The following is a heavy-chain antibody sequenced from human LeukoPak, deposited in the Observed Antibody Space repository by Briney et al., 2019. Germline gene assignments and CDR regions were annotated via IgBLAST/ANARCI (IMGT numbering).Heavy chain of an antibody. CDR1: GGSISSGGYY. J-gene: IGHJ4*02. Sequence: SETLSLTCTVSGGSISSGGYYWSWIRQHPGKGLEWIGYIYYSGSTYYNPSLKSRVTISVDTSKNQFSLKLNSVTPEDTAVYYCARTPFLIAAATSAFDYWGQGTLVTVSS. D-gene: IGHD6-13*01. CDR2: IYYSGST. CDR3: ARTPFLIAAATSAFDY. V-gene: IGHV4-31*03.